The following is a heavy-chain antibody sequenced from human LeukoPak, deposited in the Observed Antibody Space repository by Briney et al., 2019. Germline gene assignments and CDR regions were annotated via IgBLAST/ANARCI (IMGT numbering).Heavy chain of an antibody. V-gene: IGHV3-23*01. J-gene: IGHJ4*02. Sequence: GGSLRLSCAASGFTFSTSGMYWVRQAPGKGLEWVSAIARNGGDTYYADSVKGRFTISRDIFKNTLFLQMNSLRAEDTALYYCAKEKYGSFSLWGQGTLVTVS. CDR1: GFTFSTSG. CDR2: IARNGGDT. CDR3: AKEKYGSFSL. D-gene: IGHD3-10*01.